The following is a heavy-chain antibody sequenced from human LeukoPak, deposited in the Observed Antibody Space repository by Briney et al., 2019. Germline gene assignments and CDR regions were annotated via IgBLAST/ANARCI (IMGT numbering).Heavy chain of an antibody. V-gene: IGHV3-66*01. J-gene: IGHJ4*02. CDR2: IYSGGST. CDR3: ASGRRGITAAGLDY. Sequence: PGGSLRLSCAASGFTYTSYAMSWVRQAPGKGLEWVSLIYSGGSTYYADSVKGRFTISRDNSKNTLYLQMNSLRAEDTAVYYCASGRRGITAAGLDYWGQGTLVTVSS. D-gene: IGHD6-13*01. CDR1: GFTYTSYA.